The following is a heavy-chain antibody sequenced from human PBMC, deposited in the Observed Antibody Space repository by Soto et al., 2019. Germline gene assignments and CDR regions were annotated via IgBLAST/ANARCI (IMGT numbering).Heavy chain of an antibody. CDR1: GYTFTSYG. V-gene: IGHV1-18*01. CDR3: ARHSEAGYSSSWYSWFDP. D-gene: IGHD6-13*01. Sequence: GASVKVSCKASGYTFTSYGISWVRQAPGQGLEWMGWISAYNGNTNYAQKLQGRVTMTTDTSTSTAYMELRSLRSDDTAVYYCARHSEAGYSSSWYSWFDPWGQGTLVTAPQ. CDR2: ISAYNGNT. J-gene: IGHJ5*02.